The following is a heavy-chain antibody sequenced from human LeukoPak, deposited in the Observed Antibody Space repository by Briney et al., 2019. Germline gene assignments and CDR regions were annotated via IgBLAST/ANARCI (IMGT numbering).Heavy chain of an antibody. V-gene: IGHV1-2*02. CDR1: GYTFIDNF. D-gene: IGHD6-13*01. CDR2: MYPKNGDT. Sequence: ASVKVSCKASGYTFIDNFVHWVRQVPGQGLEWMGWMYPKNGDTNYAQKSQGRVTMTRDTSISTAYLDLSGLRSDDTAVYFCAREIWYYSQWGQGTLVTVSS. CDR3: AREIWYYSQ. J-gene: IGHJ4*02.